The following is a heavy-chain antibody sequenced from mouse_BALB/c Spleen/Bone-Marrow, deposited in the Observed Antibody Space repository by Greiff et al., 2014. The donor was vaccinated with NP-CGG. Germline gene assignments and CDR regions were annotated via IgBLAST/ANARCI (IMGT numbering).Heavy chain of an antibody. D-gene: IGHD1-1*01. J-gene: IGHJ2*02. CDR2: IEPSDSYT. V-gene: IGHV1-69*02. CDR1: GYTFTIYW. Sequence: VQLQESGAEVVKPGASVKVSCKASGYTFTIYWMQWVKQRPGQGLEWIGEIEPSDSYTNYNQDFKGKATLTVDKSSSTAYMQLSSLTSEDSAVYYCARGRTTVVSDYWGQGTSLTVSS. CDR3: ARGRTTVVSDY.